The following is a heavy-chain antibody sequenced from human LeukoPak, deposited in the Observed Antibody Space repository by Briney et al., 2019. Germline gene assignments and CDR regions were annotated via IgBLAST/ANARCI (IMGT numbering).Heavy chain of an antibody. Sequence: SETLSLTCAVYGGSFSGYYWSWIRQPPGKGLEWIGEINHSGSTNYNPSLKSRLTMSVDTSKNQFSLKLRSVTAADTAVYYCARDPNSALWGQGTLVTVSS. J-gene: IGHJ4*02. CDR1: GGSFSGYY. D-gene: IGHD2-21*01. V-gene: IGHV4-34*01. CDR2: INHSGST. CDR3: ARDPNSAL.